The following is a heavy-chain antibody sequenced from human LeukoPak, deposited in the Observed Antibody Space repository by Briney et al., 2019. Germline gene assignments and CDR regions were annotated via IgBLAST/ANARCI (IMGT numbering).Heavy chain of an antibody. D-gene: IGHD4-4*01. CDR1: GYTFTSYD. CDR2: INPNSGGT. CDR3: ARQYSNYFDY. Sequence: GASVKVSCKASGYTFTSYDINWVRQAPGQGLEWMGWINPNSGGTNYAQKFQGRVTMTRDTSISTAYMELSRLRSDDTAVYYCARQYSNYFDYWGQGTLVTVSS. V-gene: IGHV1-2*02. J-gene: IGHJ4*02.